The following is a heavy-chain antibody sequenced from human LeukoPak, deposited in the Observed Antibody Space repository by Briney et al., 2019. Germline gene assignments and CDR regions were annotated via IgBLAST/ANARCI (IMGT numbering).Heavy chain of an antibody. J-gene: IGHJ3*02. Sequence: SETLSLTCAVYGGSFSGYYWSWIRQPPGKGLEWIGEINHSGSTNYNPSLKSRVTMSVDTSKNQFSLKLSSVTAADTAVYYCARDLNYGGNPGDAFDIWGQGTMVTVSS. CDR1: GGSFSGYY. V-gene: IGHV4-34*01. D-gene: IGHD4-23*01. CDR2: INHSGST. CDR3: ARDLNYGGNPGDAFDI.